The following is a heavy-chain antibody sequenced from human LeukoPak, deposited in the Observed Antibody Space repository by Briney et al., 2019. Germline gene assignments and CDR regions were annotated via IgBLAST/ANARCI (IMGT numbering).Heavy chain of an antibody. V-gene: IGHV3-30-3*01. CDR2: ISYDGSNK. D-gene: IGHD4-17*01. CDR1: GFTFSSYA. J-gene: IGHJ6*02. Sequence: PGGSLRLSCAASGFTFSSYAMHWVRQAPGKGLEWVAVISYDGSNKYYADSVKGRFTISRDNSKNTLYLQMNSLRAEDTAVYYCARDRVDNGDPTYYYGMDAWGQGTTVTVSS. CDR3: ARDRVDNGDPTYYYGMDA.